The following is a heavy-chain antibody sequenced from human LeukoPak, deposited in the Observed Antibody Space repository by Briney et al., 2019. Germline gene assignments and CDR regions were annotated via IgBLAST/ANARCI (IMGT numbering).Heavy chain of an antibody. CDR1: GFTFSTYA. Sequence: GGSLRLSCAASGFTFSTYAMTWVRQAPGKGLEWVSAFSATDGSAQYADSLKGRFTISRDSTTNTLFLQINGLRDEDTAVYYCARCQTAAAGTGAFDVWGQGTMVTVSS. CDR3: ARCQTAAAGTGAFDV. CDR2: FSATDGSA. J-gene: IGHJ3*01. V-gene: IGHV3-23*01. D-gene: IGHD6-13*01.